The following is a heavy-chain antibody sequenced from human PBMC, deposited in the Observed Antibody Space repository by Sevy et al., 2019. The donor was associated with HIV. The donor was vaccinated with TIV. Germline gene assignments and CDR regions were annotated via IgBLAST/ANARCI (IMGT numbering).Heavy chain of an antibody. V-gene: IGHV3-21*06. CDR1: GFTFSDYY. CDR3: ARDGGCSSTSCLLYFDS. CDR2: ISGRSSYI. Sequence: GGSLRLSCAASGFTFSDYYMNWVRQAPGKGLEWVSSISGRSSYIHYADSVWGRFTISRDNAKNSLYLQMNSLRVDDTAVYFCARDGGCSSTSCLLYFDSWGQGALVTVSS. D-gene: IGHD2-2*01. J-gene: IGHJ4*02.